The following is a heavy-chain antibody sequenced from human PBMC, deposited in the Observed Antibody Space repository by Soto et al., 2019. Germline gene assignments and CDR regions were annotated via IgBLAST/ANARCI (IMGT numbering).Heavy chain of an antibody. V-gene: IGHV2-5*02. CDR1: GFSLSTSGMG. J-gene: IGHJ6*02. Sequence: QITLKESGPTLVKPTQTLTLTCTFSGFSLSTSGMGVGWIRQPPGKALEWLALIYWDDDKRYSPSLKSRLTVTKDTSRNQVVLTMTNMEPVDTGTYYCAHITVTGYGMDVWGQGTTVTVSS. CDR3: AHITVTGYGMDV. D-gene: IGHD3-10*01. CDR2: IYWDDDK.